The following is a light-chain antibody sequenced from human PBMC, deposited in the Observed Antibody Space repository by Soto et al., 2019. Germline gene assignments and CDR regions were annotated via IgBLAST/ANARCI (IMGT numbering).Light chain of an antibody. CDR1: QSVSRY. J-gene: IGKJ3*01. CDR3: QQRTNFTLFT. CDR2: DTS. Sequence: EIVLTQSPATLSLSPGEGATLSCRASQSVSRYLAWYQQKPGQAPRLLIYDTSNRAIGIPARFSGSGSGTDFTLTISSLEPEDSAVYYCQQRTNFTLFTFGPGTKVDIK. V-gene: IGKV3-11*01.